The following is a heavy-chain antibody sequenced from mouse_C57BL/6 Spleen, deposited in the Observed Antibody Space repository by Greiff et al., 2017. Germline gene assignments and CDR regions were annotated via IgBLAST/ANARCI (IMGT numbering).Heavy chain of an antibody. CDR2: ISNLAYSI. D-gene: IGHD1-1*01. J-gene: IGHJ1*03. CDR1: GFTFSDYG. CDR3: AKGSSYSRWYFDV. V-gene: IGHV5-15*01. Sequence: EVQLVESGGGLVQPGGSLKLSCAASGFTFSDYGMAWVRQAPRKGPEWVAFISNLAYSIYYADTVTGRFTISRENAKNTLYLEMSSLRSEDTAIYYCAKGSSYSRWYFDVWGTGTTVTVSS.